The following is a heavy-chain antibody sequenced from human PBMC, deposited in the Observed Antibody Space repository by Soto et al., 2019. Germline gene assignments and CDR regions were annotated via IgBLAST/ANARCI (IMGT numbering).Heavy chain of an antibody. CDR1: GYTFTSYG. V-gene: IGHV1-18*01. CDR2: ISAYNGNT. J-gene: IGHJ6*02. Sequence: ASVKVSCKASGYTFTSYGISWVRQAPGQGLEWMGWISAYNGNTSYAQKLQGRVTMTTDTSTSTAYMELRSLRSDDTAVYYCAREGKQLGGYYYYYGMDVWGQGTTVTVSS. D-gene: IGHD6-6*01. CDR3: AREGKQLGGYYYYYGMDV.